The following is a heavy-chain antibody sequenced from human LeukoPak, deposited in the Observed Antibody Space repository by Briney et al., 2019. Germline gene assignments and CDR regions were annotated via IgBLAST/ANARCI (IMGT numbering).Heavy chain of an antibody. D-gene: IGHD3-22*01. V-gene: IGHV1-8*03. Sequence: SVKVSCKASGYTFTSYDINWVRQATGQGLEWMGWMNPNSGNTGYAQKFQGRITITRNTSIRTAYMELSSLRSEDTAVYYCARLFQRNELNYYDSSGYSLGYWGQGTLVTVSS. J-gene: IGHJ4*02. CDR1: GYTFTSYD. CDR2: MNPNSGNT. CDR3: ARLFQRNELNYYDSSGYSLGY.